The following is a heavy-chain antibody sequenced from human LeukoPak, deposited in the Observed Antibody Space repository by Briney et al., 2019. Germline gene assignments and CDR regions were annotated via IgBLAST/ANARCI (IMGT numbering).Heavy chain of an antibody. J-gene: IGHJ4*02. Sequence: SGGSLRLSCAASGFIFSTYWMSWVRQAPGKGLEWVANIKQDGSEKYYVDSVKGRFTISRDNAKNSLYLQMNSLRAEDTAVYYCASSRYFDYWGQGTPVTVSS. CDR3: ASSRYFDY. CDR2: IKQDGSEK. V-gene: IGHV3-7*01. CDR1: GFIFSTYW.